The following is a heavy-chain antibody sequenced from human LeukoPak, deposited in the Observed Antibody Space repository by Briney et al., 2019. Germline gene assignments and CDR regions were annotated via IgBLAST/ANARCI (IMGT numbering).Heavy chain of an antibody. CDR3: ATHTYYDFSSGYYTPTAKGYYYYGMDV. J-gene: IGHJ6*02. CDR2: IYHSGST. D-gene: IGHD3-3*01. Sequence: SETLSLTCAVSGGSISSSNWWSWVRQPPGKGLEWIGEIYHSGSTNYNPSLKSRVTISVDKSKNQFSLKLSSVTAADTAVSYCATHTYYDFSSGYYTPTAKGYYYYGMDVWGQGTTVTVSS. CDR1: GGSISSSNW. V-gene: IGHV4-4*02.